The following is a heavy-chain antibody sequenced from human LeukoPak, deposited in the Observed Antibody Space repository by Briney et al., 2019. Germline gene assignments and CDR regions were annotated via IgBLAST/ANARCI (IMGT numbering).Heavy chain of an antibody. J-gene: IGHJ4*02. CDR3: ARDILAFSQPISLDY. D-gene: IGHD3-3*02. CDR2: IWYDGSNK. CDR1: GFSFSSYG. Sequence: GGSLRLSCAASGFSFSSYGMHWVRQAPGKGLEWVEVIWYDGSNKYYADSVKGRFTISRDNSKNTLYLQMNSLRADDTAVYCCARDILAFSQPISLDYWGQGTLVTVSS. V-gene: IGHV3-33*01.